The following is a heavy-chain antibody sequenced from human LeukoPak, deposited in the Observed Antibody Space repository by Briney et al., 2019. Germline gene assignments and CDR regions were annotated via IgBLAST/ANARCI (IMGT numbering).Heavy chain of an antibody. Sequence: GGSLRLSCAASGLTFDDYAMHWVRQAPGKGLEGVSGITWHSGSRGYADSVQGRFTISRDNAKNSLYLEMDSLRADDTALYYCVAVPETDFWIGFYLDYWGQGTLVTVSS. J-gene: IGHJ4*02. V-gene: IGHV3-9*01. CDR3: VAVPETDFWIGFYLDY. D-gene: IGHD3-3*01. CDR2: ITWHSGSR. CDR1: GLTFDDYA.